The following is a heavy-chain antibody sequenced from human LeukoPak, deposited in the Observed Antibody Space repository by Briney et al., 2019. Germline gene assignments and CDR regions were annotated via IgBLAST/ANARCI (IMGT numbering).Heavy chain of an antibody. J-gene: IGHJ4*02. CDR3: AISSGRTTIDY. D-gene: IGHD6-19*01. CDR2: INHSGST. V-gene: IGHV4-34*01. CDR1: GGSFSGYY. Sequence: SETLSLTCAVYGGSFSGYYWSWIRQPPGKGLEWIGEINHSGSTNYNPSLKSRVTISVDTSKNQFSLKLRSVTAADTAVYYCAISSGRTTIDYWGQGTLVTVSS.